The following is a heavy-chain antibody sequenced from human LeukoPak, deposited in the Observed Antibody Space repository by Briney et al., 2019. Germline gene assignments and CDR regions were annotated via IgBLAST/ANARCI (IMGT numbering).Heavy chain of an antibody. J-gene: IGHJ6*03. V-gene: IGHV1-69*05. D-gene: IGHD2-2*01. CDR1: GGTFSSYA. CDR3: ASSHCSSTSCYFHYYYYMDV. CDR2: IIPIFGTA. Sequence: GASVKVSCKASGGTFSSYAISWLRQAPGQGLEWMGGIIPIFGTANYAQKFQGRVTITTDESTSTAYMELSSLRSEDTAVYYCASSHCSSTSCYFHYYYYMDVWGKGTTVTVSS.